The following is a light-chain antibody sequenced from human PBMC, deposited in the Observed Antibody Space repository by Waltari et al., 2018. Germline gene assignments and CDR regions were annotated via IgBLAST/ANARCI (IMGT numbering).Light chain of an antibody. V-gene: IGLV2-14*01. Sequence: QSALTQPASVSGSPGQSITISCTGTSRDIGGDKYVSWYQQHPGKAPKLMIYVVSNRPSGVSNRFSGSKSGSTASLTISGLQSEDEADYYCSSYMNSSLVFGAGTKVTVL. J-gene: IGLJ3*02. CDR1: SRDIGGDKY. CDR2: VVS. CDR3: SSYMNSSLV.